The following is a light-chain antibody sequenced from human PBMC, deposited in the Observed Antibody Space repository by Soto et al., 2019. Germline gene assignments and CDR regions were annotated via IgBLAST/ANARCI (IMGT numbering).Light chain of an antibody. CDR1: SNDFGSYHS. V-gene: IGLV2-14*01. CDR2: DVS. CDR3: SSYTSITTVL. J-gene: IGLJ2*01. Sequence: QSVLTQPASVPGSPGQSITISCTGTSNDFGSYHSVSWYQQHPGKAPKLMIFDVSYRPSGVSNRFSGSKSGNTASLTISGLQPEDEADYYCSSYTSITTVLFGGGTKVTVL.